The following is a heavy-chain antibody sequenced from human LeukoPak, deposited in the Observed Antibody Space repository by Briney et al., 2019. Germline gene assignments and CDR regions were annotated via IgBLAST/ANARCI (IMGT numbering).Heavy chain of an antibody. V-gene: IGHV4-59*08. CDR2: IYYSGST. J-gene: IGHJ4*02. Sequence: SETLSLTCTVSGGXINDYYCSWIRQPPGKGLEWIAWIYYSGSTNYNPSLKSRVTISVDTSKNQFSLKLTSVTAADTAVYYCARVDSSDAGNFDYWGQRTLVTVSS. CDR3: ARVDSSDAGNFDY. D-gene: IGHD2-15*01. CDR1: GGXINDYY.